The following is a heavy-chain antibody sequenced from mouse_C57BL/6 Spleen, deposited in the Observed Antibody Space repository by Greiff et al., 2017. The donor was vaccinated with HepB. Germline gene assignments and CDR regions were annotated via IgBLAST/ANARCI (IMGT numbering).Heavy chain of an antibody. CDR3: ARHEEGYYDYVAWFAY. V-gene: IGHV1-62-2*01. Sequence: QVQLKQSGAELVKPGASVKLSCKASGYTFTEYTIHWVKQRSGQGLEWIGWFYPGSGSIKYNEKFKDKATLTADKSSSTVYMELSRVTSEDSAVYFCARHEEGYYDYVAWFAYWGQGTLVTVSA. D-gene: IGHD2-4*01. CDR2: FYPGSGSI. CDR1: GYTFTEYT. J-gene: IGHJ3*01.